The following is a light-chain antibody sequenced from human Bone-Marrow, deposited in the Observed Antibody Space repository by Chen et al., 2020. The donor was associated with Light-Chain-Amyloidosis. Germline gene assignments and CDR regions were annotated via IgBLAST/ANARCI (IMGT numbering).Light chain of an antibody. J-gene: IGLJ3*02. CDR1: SSNIGAGYD. V-gene: IGLV1-40*01. Sequence: QSVLTQPPSVSGAPGQRVPISCTGSSSNIGAGYDVHWYQQLPGTAPKLLIYGNSNRPSGVPDRFAGSKSGTSASLAITGLQAEDEADYYGQSYDSSLSGSVVGGGTKLTVL. CDR2: GNS. CDR3: QSYDSSLSGSV.